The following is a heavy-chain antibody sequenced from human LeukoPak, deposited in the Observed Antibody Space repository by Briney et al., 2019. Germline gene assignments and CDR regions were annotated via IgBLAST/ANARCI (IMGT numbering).Heavy chain of an antibody. CDR2: FNPENGNT. D-gene: IGHD3-10*01. CDR3: ARDYYYGSGSWDKAKN. J-gene: IGHJ4*02. CDR1: GYSFVGYG. V-gene: IGHV1-18*01. Sequence: ASVKVSCKASGYSFVGYGITWVRQAPGQGLEWMGWFNPENGNTNYAQKFQGRVTITADKSTSTAYMELSSLRSEDTAVYYCARDYYYGSGSWDKAKNWGQGTLVTVSS.